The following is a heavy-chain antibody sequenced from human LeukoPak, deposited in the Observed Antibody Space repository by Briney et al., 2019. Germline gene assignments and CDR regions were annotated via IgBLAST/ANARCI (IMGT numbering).Heavy chain of an antibody. Sequence: SETLSLTCTVSGGSISSGSYYWSWIRQPAGKGLEWIGRIYTSGSTNYNPSLKSRVTISVDTSKNQFSLKLSSVTAADTAVYYCARTSYSGSYFGSADYWGQGTLVTVSS. D-gene: IGHD1-26*01. CDR1: GGSISSGSYY. V-gene: IGHV4-61*02. CDR3: ARTSYSGSYFGSADY. J-gene: IGHJ4*02. CDR2: IYTSGST.